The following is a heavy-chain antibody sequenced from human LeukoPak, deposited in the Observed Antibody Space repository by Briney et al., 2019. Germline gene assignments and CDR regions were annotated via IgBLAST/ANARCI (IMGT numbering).Heavy chain of an antibody. J-gene: IGHJ5*02. CDR2: INHSGST. CDR1: GGSFSGYY. Sequence: PSETLSLTCAVYGGSFSGYYWSWIRQPPGKGLEWIGEINHSGSTNYNPSLKSRVTISVDTSKNQFSLKLSPVTAADTAVYYCARRWGAARQIFNWFDPWGQGTLVTVSS. V-gene: IGHV4-34*01. CDR3: ARRWGAARQIFNWFDP. D-gene: IGHD6-6*01.